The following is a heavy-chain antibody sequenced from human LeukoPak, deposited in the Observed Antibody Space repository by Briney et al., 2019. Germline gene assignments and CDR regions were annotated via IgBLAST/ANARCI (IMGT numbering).Heavy chain of an antibody. CDR1: GFTFSSYW. V-gene: IGHV3-7*01. J-gene: IGHJ6*03. CDR2: IKQDGSEK. Sequence: GGSLRLSCAASGFTFSSYWMSWVRQAPGKGLEWVANIKQDGSEKYYVDSVKGRFTISRDNAKNSLHLQMNSLRAEDTAVYYCARDMTVVAETPNYYYYMDVWGKGTTVTVSS. D-gene: IGHD3-22*01. CDR3: ARDMTVVAETPNYYYYMDV.